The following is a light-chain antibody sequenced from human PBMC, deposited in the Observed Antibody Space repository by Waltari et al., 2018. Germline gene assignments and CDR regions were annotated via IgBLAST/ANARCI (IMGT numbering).Light chain of an antibody. V-gene: IGKV3-20*01. CDR1: QSVSMA. Sequence: EIVLTQSPGTLSLSPGERVTLACRASQSVSMALAWYQQIPGQAHRLLIYTASNRATGSPDRFSVSGSGTDFSLTISRLEPEDFAVYYCQHYVSLPATVGQGTRVEIK. CDR3: QHYVSLPAT. CDR2: TAS. J-gene: IGKJ1*01.